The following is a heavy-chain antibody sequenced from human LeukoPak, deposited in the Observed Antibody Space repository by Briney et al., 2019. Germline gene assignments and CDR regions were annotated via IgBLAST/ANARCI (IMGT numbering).Heavy chain of an antibody. V-gene: IGHV3-23*01. J-gene: IGHJ6*02. CDR1: GFTFGSYA. CDR3: AKDLFGEAARPNYYYYGMDV. D-gene: IGHD3-10*01. Sequence: GGSLRLSCAASGFTFGSYAMSWVRQAPGKGLEWVSAISGSGGSTYYADSVKGRFTISRDNSKNTLYLQMNSLRAEDTAVYYCAKDLFGEAARPNYYYYGMDVWGQGTTVTVSS. CDR2: ISGSGGST.